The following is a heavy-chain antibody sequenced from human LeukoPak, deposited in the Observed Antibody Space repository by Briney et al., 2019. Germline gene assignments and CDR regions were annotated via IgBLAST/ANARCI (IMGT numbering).Heavy chain of an antibody. D-gene: IGHD6-6*01. CDR1: GASISTSSYY. Sequence: PSETLSLTCSVSGASISTSSYYWGWLRQPPGRGLEWIGYIYYSGSTNYNPSLKSRVTISVDTSKNQFSLKLSSVTAADTAVYYCARGIAAPMGAALYYYYYYGMDVWGQGITVTVSS. CDR2: IYYSGST. CDR3: ARGIAAPMGAALYYYYYYGMDV. J-gene: IGHJ6*02. V-gene: IGHV4-61*05.